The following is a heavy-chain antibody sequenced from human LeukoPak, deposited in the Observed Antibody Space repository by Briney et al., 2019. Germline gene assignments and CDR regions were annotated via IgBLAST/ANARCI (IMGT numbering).Heavy chain of an antibody. D-gene: IGHD3-9*01. CDR3: AKDMYDILTGYDIGRDNWFDP. J-gene: IGHJ5*02. CDR2: ISYDGSNN. Sequence: GGSLRLSCAASGFTFSSYGMHWVRQAPGKGLEWVAVISYDGSNNYYADSVQGRFTISRDNFKNTLYLQMDSLRVEDTAVCYCAKDMYDILTGYDIGRDNWFDPWGQGTLVSVSS. V-gene: IGHV3-30*18. CDR1: GFTFSSYG.